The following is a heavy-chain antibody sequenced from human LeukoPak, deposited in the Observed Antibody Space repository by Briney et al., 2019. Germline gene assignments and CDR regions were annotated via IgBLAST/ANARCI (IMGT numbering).Heavy chain of an antibody. CDR3: ASPPVDYDSS. Sequence: SETLSLTCTVSGGSISSSSYYWGWIRLPPGKGLEWIGSIYYSGSTYYNPSLKSRVTISVDTSKNQFSLKLSSVTAADTAVYYCASPPVDYDSSWGQGTLVTVSS. J-gene: IGHJ4*02. CDR1: GGSISSSSYY. CDR2: IYYSGST. V-gene: IGHV4-39*01. D-gene: IGHD3-22*01.